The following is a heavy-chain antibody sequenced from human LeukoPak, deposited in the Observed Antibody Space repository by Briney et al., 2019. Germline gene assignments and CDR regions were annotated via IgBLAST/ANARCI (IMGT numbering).Heavy chain of an antibody. D-gene: IGHD4-17*01. CDR2: ILYDGSND. Sequence: GGSLRLSCAASGFTFGDFAMYWVRQAPGKGLEWVASILYDGSNDNYAASVKGRFTISRDNSKNTLYLQMNSLRAEDTAVYYCAKDHYGDYYGFDYWGQGTLVTVSS. CDR3: AKDHYGDYYGFDY. J-gene: IGHJ4*02. CDR1: GFTFGDFA. V-gene: IGHV3-30*04.